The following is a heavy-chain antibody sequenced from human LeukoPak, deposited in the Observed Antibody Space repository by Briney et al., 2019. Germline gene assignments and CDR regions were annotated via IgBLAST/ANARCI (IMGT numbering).Heavy chain of an antibody. D-gene: IGHD2-2*01. Sequence: PGGSLRLSCTASGFTFSNYVMNWVRQAPGKGLEWVSVISGSGTRTYYADSVKGRFTIYRDNSNNALYLVMNSLRTEDTAIYYCAKGGRGVVPAAMTRDWGQGTLVTVSS. J-gene: IGHJ4*02. V-gene: IGHV3-23*01. CDR3: AKGGRGVVPAAMTRD. CDR1: GFTFSNYV. CDR2: ISGSGTRT.